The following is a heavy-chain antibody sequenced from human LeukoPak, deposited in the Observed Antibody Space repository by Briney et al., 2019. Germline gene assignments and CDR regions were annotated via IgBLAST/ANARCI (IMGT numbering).Heavy chain of an antibody. CDR3: AKGIYCSSTSCLHYYYYMDV. V-gene: IGHV3-30*02. D-gene: IGHD2-2*01. CDR2: IRYDGSNK. Sequence: PGGSLRLSCAASGFTFSSYGMHWVRQAPGKGLEWVAFIRYDGSNKYHADSVKGRFTISRDNSKNTLYLQMNSLRAEDTAVYYCAKGIYCSSTSCLHYYYYMDVWGKGTTVTVSS. CDR1: GFTFSSYG. J-gene: IGHJ6*03.